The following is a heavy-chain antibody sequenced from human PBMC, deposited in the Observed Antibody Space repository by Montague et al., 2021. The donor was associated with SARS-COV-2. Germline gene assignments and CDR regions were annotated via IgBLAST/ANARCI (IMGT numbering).Heavy chain of an antibody. V-gene: IGHV3-11*01. CDR3: ARVSSNWSDAFDV. Sequence: LRLSCAASGFIFSDYYMSWFRQAPGKGLEWLSYISSGGTTIFYADSVKGRLTISRDNAENSLYLQVNSLRGEDTAVYYCARVSSNWSDAFDVWGQGTMVTVSS. J-gene: IGHJ3*01. D-gene: IGHD6-13*01. CDR2: ISSGGTTI. CDR1: GFIFSDYY.